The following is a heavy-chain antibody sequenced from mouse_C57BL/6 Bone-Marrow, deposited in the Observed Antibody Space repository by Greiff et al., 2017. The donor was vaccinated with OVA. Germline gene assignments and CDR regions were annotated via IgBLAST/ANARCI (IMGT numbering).Heavy chain of an antibody. V-gene: IGHV1-15*01. J-gene: IGHJ1*03. CDR1: GYTFTDYE. CDR2: IDPETGGT. D-gene: IGHD1-1*01. CDR3: TRPYLPVGRDWYFDV. Sequence: QVQLQQSGAELVRPGASVTLSCKASGYTFTDYEMHWVKQTPVHGLEWIGAIDPETGGTAYNQKFKGKAILTADKSSSTAYMELRSLTSEDSAVDYGTRPYLPVGRDWYFDVWGTGTTVTVSS.